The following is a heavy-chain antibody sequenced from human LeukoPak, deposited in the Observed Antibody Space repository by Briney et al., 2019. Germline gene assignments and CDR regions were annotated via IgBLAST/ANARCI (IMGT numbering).Heavy chain of an antibody. J-gene: IGHJ5*02. V-gene: IGHV1-69*06. CDR2: IIPIFGTA. D-gene: IGHD3-10*01. Sequence: AASVKVSCKASGGTFSSYAISWVRQAPGQGLEWMGGIIPIFGTANYAQKFQGRVTITADKSTSTAYMELRSLRSDDTAFYYCARGGVGPMIRGVKNWFDPWGQGTLVTVSS. CDR1: GGTFSSYA. CDR3: ARGGVGPMIRGVKNWFDP.